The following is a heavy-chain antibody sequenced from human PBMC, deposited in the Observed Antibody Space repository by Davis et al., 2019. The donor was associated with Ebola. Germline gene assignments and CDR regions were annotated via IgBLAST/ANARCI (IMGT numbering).Heavy chain of an antibody. CDR2: IIPILGIA. D-gene: IGHD5-24*01. CDR1: GGTFSSYA. V-gene: IGHV1-69*04. Sequence: SVKVSCKASGGTFSSYAISWVRQAPGQGLEWMGRIIPILGIANYAQKFQGRVTITADKSTSTAYMELSSLRSEDTAVYYCARDEMATIGNWFDPWGQGTLVTVSS. J-gene: IGHJ5*02. CDR3: ARDEMATIGNWFDP.